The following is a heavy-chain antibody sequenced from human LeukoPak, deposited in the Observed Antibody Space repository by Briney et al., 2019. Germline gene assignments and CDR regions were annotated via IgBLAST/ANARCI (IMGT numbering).Heavy chain of an antibody. V-gene: IGHV3-23*01. CDR1: GFTFSSYA. CDR3: AKDRRGCTSTSCYYRFDY. J-gene: IGHJ4*02. D-gene: IGHD2-2*01. CDR2: ISGSGGST. Sequence: GGSLRLSCAASGFTFSSYAMGWVRQAPGKGLEWVSGISGSGGSTHYADSVKGRFTISRDNSKNTLYLQMNSLRAEDTAVYYCAKDRRGCTSTSCYYRFDYWGQGTLVTVSS.